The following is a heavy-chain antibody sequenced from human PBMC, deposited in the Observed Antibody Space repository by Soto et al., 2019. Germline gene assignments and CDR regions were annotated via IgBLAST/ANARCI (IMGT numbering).Heavy chain of an antibody. D-gene: IGHD2-15*01. Sequence: GGSLRLSCAASGFTFSGSAMHWVRQASGKGLEWVGRIRSKANSYATAYAASVIGRFTISRDDSKNTAYLQMNSLKTEDTPVYYWTRPPLHCRGGSCPRGYYYYGMDVWGRGTTVAVSS. CDR3: TRPPLHCRGGSCPRGYYYYGMDV. J-gene: IGHJ6*02. CDR1: GFTFSGSA. V-gene: IGHV3-73*01. CDR2: IRSKANSYAT.